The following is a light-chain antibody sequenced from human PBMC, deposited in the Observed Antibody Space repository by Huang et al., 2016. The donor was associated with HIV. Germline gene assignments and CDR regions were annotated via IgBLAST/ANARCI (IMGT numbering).Light chain of an antibody. CDR3: QQRANWPPLT. J-gene: IGKJ4*01. Sequence: EIVLTQSPATLSLSPGDRATLSCRASQSVTTYLGWYQQKPGQATRLLIYDVSNRATGVPAMFSGSRSGTDFTLTISSLEPEDCAVYYCQQRANWPPLTFGGGTKVEMK. V-gene: IGKV3-11*01. CDR2: DVS. CDR1: QSVTTY.